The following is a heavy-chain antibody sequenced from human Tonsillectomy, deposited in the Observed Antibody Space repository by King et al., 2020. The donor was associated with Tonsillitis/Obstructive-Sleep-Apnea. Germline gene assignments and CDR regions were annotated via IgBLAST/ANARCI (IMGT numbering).Heavy chain of an antibody. D-gene: IGHD3-10*01. CDR2: ISYDGSYK. V-gene: IGHV3-30*04. J-gene: IGHJ4*02. CDR3: ASPLREFYYDSGSAFDY. CDR1: GFTFSSYA. Sequence: EQLVQSGGGVVQPGRSLRLSCAASGFTFSSYAMHWVRQAPGKGLEWVALISYDGSYKYYADSVKGRFTIFRDNSKNTLYLQMNSLRSEDTAVYYCASPLREFYYDSGSAFDYWGQGTLVTVSS.